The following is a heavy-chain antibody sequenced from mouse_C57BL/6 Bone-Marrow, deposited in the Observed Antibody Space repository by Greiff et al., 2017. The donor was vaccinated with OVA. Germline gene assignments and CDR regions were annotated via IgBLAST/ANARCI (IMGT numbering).Heavy chain of an antibody. V-gene: IGHV1-15*01. CDR2: IDPETGGT. CDR3: TRGYSNYYAMDN. D-gene: IGHD2-5*01. J-gene: IGHJ4*01. Sequence: QVQLQQSGAELVRPGASVTLSCKASGYTFTDYEMHWVKQTPVHGLEWIGAIDPETGGTAYNQKFKGKAILTADKSSSPAYMELRSLSSEDSAVYYCTRGYSNYYAMDNWGQGTSVTVSS. CDR1: GYTFTDYE.